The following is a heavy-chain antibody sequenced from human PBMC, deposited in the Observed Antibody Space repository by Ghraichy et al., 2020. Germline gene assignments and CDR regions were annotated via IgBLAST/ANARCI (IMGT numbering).Heavy chain of an antibody. V-gene: IGHV3-23*01. Sequence: GGSLRLSCAASGFTFSSYAMSWVHQAPGKGLEWVSAISGSGGSTYYADSVKGRFTISRDNSKNTLYLQMNSLRAEDTAVYYCANVGYQLAWQWLPMGDYWGQGTLVTVSS. CDR3: ANVGYQLAWQWLPMGDY. CDR1: GFTFSSYA. J-gene: IGHJ4*02. CDR2: ISGSGGST. D-gene: IGHD6-19*01.